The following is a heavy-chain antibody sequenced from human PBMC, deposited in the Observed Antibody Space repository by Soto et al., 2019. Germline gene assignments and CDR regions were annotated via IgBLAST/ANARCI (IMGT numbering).Heavy chain of an antibody. CDR2: ITASGGRT. V-gene: IGHV3-23*01. Sequence: EVHLLESGGGLVQPGGSLRLSCTASGFTFSSYAMTWVRQAPGRGLEGVSGITASGGRTFYADSVKGQFTISRDNSRSTLYLQMNSLRAEDTAVYYCAKHTIYADYVRWFDSWGQGTLVTVSS. CDR1: GFTFSSYA. D-gene: IGHD4-17*01. J-gene: IGHJ5*01. CDR3: AKHTIYADYVRWFDS.